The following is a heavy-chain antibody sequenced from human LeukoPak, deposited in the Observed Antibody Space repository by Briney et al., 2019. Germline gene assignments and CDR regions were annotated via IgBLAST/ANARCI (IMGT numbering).Heavy chain of an antibody. CDR1: GFTFSSYW. D-gene: IGHD2-15*01. J-gene: IGHJ6*02. Sequence: PGGSLRLSCAASGFTFSSYWMSWVRQAPGKGLEWVANIKEDGSEKYYVDSVKGQFTISRDNAKNSLYLQMNSLRAEDTAVYYCARYCSGGTCKLGYYYYGMDVWGQGTTVTVSS. CDR3: ARYCSGGTCKLGYYYYGMDV. CDR2: IKEDGSEK. V-gene: IGHV3-7*04.